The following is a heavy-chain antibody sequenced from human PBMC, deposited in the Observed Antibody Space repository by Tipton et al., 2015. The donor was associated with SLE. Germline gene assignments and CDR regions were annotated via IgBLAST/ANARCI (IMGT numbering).Heavy chain of an antibody. CDR3: ARLSSGTGDFEH. CDR2: IYTSGST. D-gene: IGHD7-27*01. V-gene: IGHV4-61*02. Sequence: LRLSCTVSGGSISSGSYYWSWIRQPAGKGLEWIGRIYTSGSTNYNPSLKSRVTISIDTSKNQFSLKLSSVTAADTAVYYCARLSSGTGDFEHWGQGTLVIVSS. CDR1: GGSISSGSYY. J-gene: IGHJ4*02.